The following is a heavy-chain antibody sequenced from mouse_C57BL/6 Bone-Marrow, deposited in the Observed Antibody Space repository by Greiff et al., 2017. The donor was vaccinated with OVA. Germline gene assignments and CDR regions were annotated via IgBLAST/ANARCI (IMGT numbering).Heavy chain of an antibody. D-gene: IGHD2-4*01. CDR1: GYTFTSYG. J-gene: IGHJ4*01. Sequence: VQRVESGAELARPGASVKLSCKASGYTFTSYGISWVKQRTGQGLEWIGEIYPRSGNTYYNEKFKGKATLTADKSSSTAYMELRSLTSEDSAVYFCARDDYDWMDYWGQGTSVTVSS. V-gene: IGHV1-81*01. CDR3: ARDDYDWMDY. CDR2: IYPRSGNT.